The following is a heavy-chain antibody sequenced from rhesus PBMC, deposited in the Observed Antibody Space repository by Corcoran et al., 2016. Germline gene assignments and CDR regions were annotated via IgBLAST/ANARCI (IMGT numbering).Heavy chain of an antibody. Sequence: QLQLQESGPGLVKPSETLSLTCAVSGGSISSNYWSWIRQPPGKGLEWIGRISGRGGSTDYNPSLKRRGTISTDTSKNQFSLKLSAVTAADTAVYYCAREYCTGSGCYAYYGLDSWGQGVVVTVSS. CDR3: AREYCTGSGCYAYYGLDS. V-gene: IGHV4-173*01. CDR1: GGSISSNY. J-gene: IGHJ6*01. CDR2: ISGRGGST. D-gene: IGHD2-21*01.